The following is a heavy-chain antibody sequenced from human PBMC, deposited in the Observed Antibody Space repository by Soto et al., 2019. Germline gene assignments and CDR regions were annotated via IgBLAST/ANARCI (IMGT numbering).Heavy chain of an antibody. Sequence: QLQLVQSGAEVKKRGASVKVSCKASGYTFTSYDINWVRQATGQGLEWMGWMNPNSGHTGYAQKFQGRVTMTRNTSISTAYMELSRLRSEDTAVYYCARVLATVTTYYYYYYGMDVWGQGTTVTVSS. D-gene: IGHD4-17*01. J-gene: IGHJ6*02. CDR2: MNPNSGHT. CDR1: GYTFTSYD. V-gene: IGHV1-8*01. CDR3: ARVLATVTTYYYYYYGMDV.